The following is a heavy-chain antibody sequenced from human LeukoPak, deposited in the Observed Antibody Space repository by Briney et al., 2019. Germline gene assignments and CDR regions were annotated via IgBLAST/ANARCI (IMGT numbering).Heavy chain of an antibody. J-gene: IGHJ4*02. CDR2: ISSSSNYI. Sequence: PGGSLRLSCAASGFTFSSYGMNWVRQAPGEGLEWVSSISSSSNYIYYADSVKGRFTISRDNAKNSLYLQMNSLRAEDTAVYYCARVGGYCTNGVCDFDYWGQGTLVTVSS. CDR1: GFTFSSYG. CDR3: ARVGGYCTNGVCDFDY. D-gene: IGHD2-8*01. V-gene: IGHV3-21*01.